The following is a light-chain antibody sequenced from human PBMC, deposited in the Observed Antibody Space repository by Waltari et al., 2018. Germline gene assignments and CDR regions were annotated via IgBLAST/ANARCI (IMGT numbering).Light chain of an antibody. CDR3: CSYVSSRTYV. CDR2: EGT. J-gene: IGLJ1*01. V-gene: IGLV2-23*01. Sequence: QSALTQPASESGSPGQSITISCAGTSNDLGSYNLVPWYQQHPGKAPKPIIYEGTRRPSGVSNRFSPSKSGNTASLTISGLQAEDEADYYCCSYVSSRTYVFGSGTKVTVL. CDR1: SNDLGSYNL.